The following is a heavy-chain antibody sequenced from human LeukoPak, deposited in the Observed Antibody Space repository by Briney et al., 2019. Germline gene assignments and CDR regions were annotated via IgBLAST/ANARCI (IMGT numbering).Heavy chain of an antibody. J-gene: IGHJ4*02. CDR3: ARVLYNWNDVIDY. Sequence: GGSLRLSCAASGFTFSSYWMQWVRQAPRKGLVWVSRISSEGSTTSYADSVKGRFTISRDNAKSTLYLQMNSLRAEDTAVYYCARVLYNWNDVIDYWGQGTLATVSS. CDR1: GFTFSSYW. V-gene: IGHV3-74*01. CDR2: ISSEGSTT. D-gene: IGHD1-20*01.